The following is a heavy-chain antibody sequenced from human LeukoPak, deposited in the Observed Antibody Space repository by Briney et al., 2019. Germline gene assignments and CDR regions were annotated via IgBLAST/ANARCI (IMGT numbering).Heavy chain of an antibody. Sequence: ECLRLSCAVYGGSFSGYYWSWIRQPPWKGLEWIGEINHSVSTNYNPSLKSRVTISLDTSKNQFSLKLRSVTAADTAVYYCARGAPDAFDIWGQGTMVTV. CDR1: GGSFSGYY. J-gene: IGHJ3*02. CDR3: ARGAPDAFDI. V-gene: IGHV4-34*01. CDR2: INHSVST.